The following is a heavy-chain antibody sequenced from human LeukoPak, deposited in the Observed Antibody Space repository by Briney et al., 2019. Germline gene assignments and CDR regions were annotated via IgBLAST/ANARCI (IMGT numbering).Heavy chain of an antibody. CDR3: ARVPDY. CDR1: GFTFSTYA. CDR2: IYSGGST. V-gene: IGHV3-53*01. J-gene: IGHJ4*02. Sequence: GGSLRLSCAASGFTFSTYAMYWVRQAPGKGLEWVSVIYSGGSTYYADSVKGRFTISRDNSKNKLYLQMNSLRAEDTAVYYCARVPDYWGQGTLVTVSS.